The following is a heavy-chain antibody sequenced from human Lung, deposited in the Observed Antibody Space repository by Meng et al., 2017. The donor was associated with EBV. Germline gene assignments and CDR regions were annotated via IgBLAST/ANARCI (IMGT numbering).Heavy chain of an antibody. Sequence: QVQLQQWGAGLLKPSETLSLTCAVYGGSFSGYDWSWIRQPPGKGLEWIGEINHSGSTNYNPSLKSRVTISVDTSKNQFSLKLSCVTAADTAVYYCAVTRYCSGGSCFDYWGQGTLVTVSS. V-gene: IGHV4-34*01. D-gene: IGHD2-15*01. CDR2: INHSGST. CDR3: AVTRYCSGGSCFDY. CDR1: GGSFSGYD. J-gene: IGHJ4*02.